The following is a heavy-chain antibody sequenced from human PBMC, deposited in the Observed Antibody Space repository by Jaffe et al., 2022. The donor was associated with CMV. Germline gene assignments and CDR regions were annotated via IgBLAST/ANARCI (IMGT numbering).Heavy chain of an antibody. J-gene: IGHJ4*02. CDR2: INHSGST. CDR3: ARGRKGSGPLDY. CDR1: GGSFSGYY. V-gene: IGHV4-34*01. Sequence: QVQLQQWGAGLLKPSETLSLTCAVYGGSFSGYYWSWIRQPPGKGLEWIGEINHSGSTNYNPSLKSRVTISVDTSKNQFSLKLSSVTAADTAVYYCARGRKGSGPLDYWGQGTLVTVSS. D-gene: IGHD2-15*01.